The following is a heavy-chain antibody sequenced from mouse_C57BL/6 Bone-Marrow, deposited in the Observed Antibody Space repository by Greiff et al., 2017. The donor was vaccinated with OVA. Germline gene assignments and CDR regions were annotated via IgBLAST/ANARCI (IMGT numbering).Heavy chain of an antibody. Sequence: EVQLQQSGPELVKPGASVKISCKASGYTFTDYYMNWVKQSHGKSLEWIGDINPNNGGTSYNQKFKGKATLTVDKSSSTAYMERRSLTSEDSAVYYCARGSSYYFDYWGQGTTLTVSS. CDR3: ARGSSYYFDY. CDR2: INPNNGGT. J-gene: IGHJ2*01. CDR1: GYTFTDYY. V-gene: IGHV1-26*01.